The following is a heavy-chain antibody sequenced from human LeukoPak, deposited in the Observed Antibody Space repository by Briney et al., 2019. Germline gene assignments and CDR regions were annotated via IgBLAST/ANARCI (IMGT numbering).Heavy chain of an antibody. CDR1: GGSFSGYY. CDR2: INHSGST. CDR3: ARGFRVWDY. Sequence: SETLSLTCAVYGGSFSGYYWSWIRQPPGKGLEWIGEINHSGSTNYNPSLKSRVTISVDTSKNQFSLKLSSVTAADTAVHYCARGFRVWDYWGQGTLVTVSS. J-gene: IGHJ4*02. V-gene: IGHV4-34*01.